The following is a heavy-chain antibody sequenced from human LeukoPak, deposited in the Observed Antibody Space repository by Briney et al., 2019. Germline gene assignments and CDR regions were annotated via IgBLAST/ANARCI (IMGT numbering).Heavy chain of an antibody. CDR1: GFTFSIYA. J-gene: IGHJ4*02. V-gene: IGHV3-23*01. CDR2: ITSSGDGT. CDR3: AKDRPNYYGSNGHYYRRDGDY. D-gene: IGHD3-22*01. Sequence: SGGSLRLSCAASGFTFSIYAMSWVRQAPGKGLQWVSSITSSGDGTYYADSVEGRFTISRDNSENMLYLQMNSLRVEDTAVYFCAKDRPNYYGSNGHYYRRDGDYWGQGTLVTVSS.